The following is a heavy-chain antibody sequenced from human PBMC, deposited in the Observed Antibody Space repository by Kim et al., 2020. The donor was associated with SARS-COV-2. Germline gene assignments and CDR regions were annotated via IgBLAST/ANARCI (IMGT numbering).Heavy chain of an antibody. CDR3: AKGERMGISGALDY. J-gene: IGHJ4*02. D-gene: IGHD1-20*01. Sequence: GGSLRLSCAASGFTFSSYAMSWVRQAPGKGLEWVSGISGSGGGTYYADSVKGRFTISRDNSKNTLYLQMNSLRDEDTAVYYCAKGERMGISGALDYWGQGTLVTVSS. CDR2: ISGSGGGT. V-gene: IGHV3-23*01. CDR1: GFTFSSYA.